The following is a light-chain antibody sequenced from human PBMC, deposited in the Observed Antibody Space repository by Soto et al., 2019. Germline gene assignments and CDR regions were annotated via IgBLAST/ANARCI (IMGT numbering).Light chain of an antibody. J-gene: IGLJ2*01. CDR3: QVWVDSSDHPV. CDR1: NIGSES. V-gene: IGLV3-21*04. CDR2: YDN. Sequence: SYELTQPPSVSVAPGQTAKITCGGNNIGSESVHWDQQKPGQAPVLVIYYDNDRPSGIPERFSGSNSGNTATLTISGVEAGDEADYYCQVWVDSSDHPVFGGGTKLTVL.